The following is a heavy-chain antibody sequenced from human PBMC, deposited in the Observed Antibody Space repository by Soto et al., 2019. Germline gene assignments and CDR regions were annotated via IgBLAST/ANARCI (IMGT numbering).Heavy chain of an antibody. CDR3: ARDQTWALDY. CDR2: INHDGSSI. Sequence: GGSLRLSCAASGFTFGQHPMTWVRQAPGKGLEWVAYINHDGSSISYVDSVNGRFTISRDNAKNSLYLQMNSLRVDDTAVYYCARDQTWALDYWGQGVTVSS. D-gene: IGHD3-16*01. V-gene: IGHV3-7*01. CDR1: GFTFGQHP. J-gene: IGHJ4*02.